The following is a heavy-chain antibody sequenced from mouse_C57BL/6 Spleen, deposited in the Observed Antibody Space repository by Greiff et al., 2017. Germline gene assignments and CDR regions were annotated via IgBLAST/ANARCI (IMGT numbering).Heavy chain of an antibody. Sequence: EVQVVDSGGGLVKPGGSLKLSCAASGFTFSDYGMHWVRQAPEKGLEWVAYISSGSSTIYYADTVKGRFTISRDNAKNTLFLQMTSLRSEDTAMYYCARERYDYDLYYYAMDYWGQGTSVTVSS. CDR2: ISSGSSTI. J-gene: IGHJ4*01. CDR3: ARERYDYDLYYYAMDY. V-gene: IGHV5-17*01. CDR1: GFTFSDYG. D-gene: IGHD2-4*01.